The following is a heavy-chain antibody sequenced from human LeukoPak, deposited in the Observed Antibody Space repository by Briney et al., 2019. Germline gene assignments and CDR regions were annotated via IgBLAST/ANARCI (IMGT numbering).Heavy chain of an antibody. D-gene: IGHD3-3*01. CDR1: GFTFSSYA. CDR3: AKHNDFWSVSNWFDP. J-gene: IGHJ5*02. V-gene: IGHV3-23*01. CDR2: ISGSGGTT. Sequence: GGSLRLSCAASGFTFSSYAMSWGRQAPGKGLEWVSSISGSGGTTYYADPVKGRFTISRDNSKNTLYLQMDSLRAEDTALYYCAKHNDFWSVSNWFDPWGQGTLVIVSS.